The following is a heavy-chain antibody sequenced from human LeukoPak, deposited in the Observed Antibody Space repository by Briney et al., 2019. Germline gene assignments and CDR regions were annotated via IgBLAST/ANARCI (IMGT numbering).Heavy chain of an antibody. J-gene: IGHJ6*03. CDR3: ARDLSPNIAHWYMDV. Sequence: GGSLRLSCAASGFTFSDYYMSWIRQAPGKGLEWVSYISSSGSTIYYADSVKGRFTISRDNAKNSLYLQMNSLRAEDTAVYYCARDLSPNIAHWYMDVWGKGTTVTVSS. D-gene: IGHD2-21*01. CDR1: GFTFSDYY. CDR2: ISSSGSTI. V-gene: IGHV3-11*04.